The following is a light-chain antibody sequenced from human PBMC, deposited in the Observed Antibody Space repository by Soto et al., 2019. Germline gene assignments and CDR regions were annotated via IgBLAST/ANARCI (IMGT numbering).Light chain of an antibody. CDR1: QSVSNNY. CDR2: GAS. J-gene: IGKJ1*01. Sequence: EILLTKSPGTLSLSPGERATLSCRASQSVSNNYLAWYQQKPGQAPRLLIYGASNRATGIPDRFSGSGSGTDFTLTISRLEPEDFAVYYCQQYGSSGTFGQGTKVDI. CDR3: QQYGSSGT. V-gene: IGKV3-20*01.